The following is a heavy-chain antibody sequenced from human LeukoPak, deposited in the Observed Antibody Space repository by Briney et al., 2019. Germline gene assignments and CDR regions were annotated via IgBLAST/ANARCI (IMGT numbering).Heavy chain of an antibody. V-gene: IGHV1-69*05. Sequence: SVKVSCKASGGTFSSCAISWVRQAPGQGLEWMGGIIPIFGTANYAQKFQGRVTITTDESTSTAYMELSSLRSEDTAVYYCARDKNYYYDSSGYYDYWGQGTLVTVSS. D-gene: IGHD3-22*01. CDR2: IIPIFGTA. CDR1: GGTFSSCA. CDR3: ARDKNYYYDSSGYYDY. J-gene: IGHJ4*02.